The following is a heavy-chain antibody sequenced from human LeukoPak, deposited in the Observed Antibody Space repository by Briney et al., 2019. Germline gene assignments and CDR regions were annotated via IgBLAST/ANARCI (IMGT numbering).Heavy chain of an antibody. CDR1: GFTFSSYS. Sequence: PGGSLRLSCAASGFTFSSYSMNWVRQAPGKGLEWVSSISSSSSYIYYADSVKGRFTISRDNAKNSLYLQMNSLRAEDTAVYYCARDSRELPYFDYWGQGTLVTVSS. CDR3: ARDSRELPYFDY. J-gene: IGHJ4*02. V-gene: IGHV3-21*01. CDR2: ISSSSSYI. D-gene: IGHD1-7*01.